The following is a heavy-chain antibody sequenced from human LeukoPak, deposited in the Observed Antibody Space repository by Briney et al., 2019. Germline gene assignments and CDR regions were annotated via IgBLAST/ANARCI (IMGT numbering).Heavy chain of an antibody. D-gene: IGHD6-19*01. CDR2: IYYGGST. V-gene: IGHV4-39*01. Sequence: SETLSLTCTVSGGSISSSYYWGWIRQPPGKGLDWIASIYYGGSTYYNPSLKSRVTISVDTSKNQFSLKLSSVTAADTAVYYCARRSGIAVAGTWYYYMDVWGKGTTVTVSS. CDR3: ARRSGIAVAGTWYYYMDV. CDR1: GGSISSSYY. J-gene: IGHJ6*03.